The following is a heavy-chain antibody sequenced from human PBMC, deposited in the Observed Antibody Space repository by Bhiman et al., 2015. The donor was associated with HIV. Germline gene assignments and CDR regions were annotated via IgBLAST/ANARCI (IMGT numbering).Heavy chain of an antibody. D-gene: IGHD6-13*01. CDR1: GFTFSDYY. CDR3: AKADSVRAKLDSVPFSSSWINYFDY. V-gene: IGHV3-11*04. CDR2: ISSSGATI. Sequence: QVQLVESGGGLVKPGGSLTLSCAASGFTFSDYYMSWIRQAPGKGLEWVSYISSSGATIYYADFVKGRFTISRDNSKNTLYLQMNTLRPEDTAVYFCAKADSVRAKLDSVPFSSSWINYFDYWGQGTLVTVSS. J-gene: IGHJ4*02.